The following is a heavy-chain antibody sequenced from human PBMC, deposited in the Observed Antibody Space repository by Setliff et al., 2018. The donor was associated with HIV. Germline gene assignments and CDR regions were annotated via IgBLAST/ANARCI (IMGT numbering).Heavy chain of an antibody. CDR1: GASISSNT. D-gene: IGHD5-12*01. V-gene: IGHV4-59*01. J-gene: IGHJ4*02. CDR2: IYNSVTT. CDR3: ARSTPSVGYISEH. Sequence: SETLSLTCIVSGASISSNTWSWIRQAPGKGLQWIGFIYNSVTTNYNPSLRSRVTISRDTSKNQFSLKLNSVTAADAAVYYCARSTPSVGYISEHWGQGTLVTVSS.